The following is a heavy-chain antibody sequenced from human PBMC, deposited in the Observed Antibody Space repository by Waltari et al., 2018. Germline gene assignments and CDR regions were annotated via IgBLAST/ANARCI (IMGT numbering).Heavy chain of an antibody. J-gene: IGHJ4*02. Sequence: EVQLVESGGGLIQPGGSLRLSCAASGFTVSNNYMRWVRQAPGKGLEGVSVIYSGGSKYHAGSVEGRFTISRDNSKNTLYLQMNRLRAEDTAVYYCARDKDRWGQGTLVTVAS. CDR2: IYSGGSK. CDR1: GFTVSNNY. V-gene: IGHV3-53*01. CDR3: ARDKDR. D-gene: IGHD2-15*01.